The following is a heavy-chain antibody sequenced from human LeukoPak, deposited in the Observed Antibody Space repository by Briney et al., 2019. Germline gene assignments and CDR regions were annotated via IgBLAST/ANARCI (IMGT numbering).Heavy chain of an antibody. CDR1: GFTFGNHW. Sequence: GGSLRLSCVGSGFTFGNHWMSWVRQAPGKGLERVANINQDGSENFYADSLRGRFTISRDNAMKSLFLQIDSLRAEDTAVYYCAKDMGLGSYSGGFDYWGQGTLVTVSS. CDR2: INQDGSEN. CDR3: AKDMGLGSYSGGFDY. J-gene: IGHJ4*02. D-gene: IGHD1-26*01. V-gene: IGHV3-7*01.